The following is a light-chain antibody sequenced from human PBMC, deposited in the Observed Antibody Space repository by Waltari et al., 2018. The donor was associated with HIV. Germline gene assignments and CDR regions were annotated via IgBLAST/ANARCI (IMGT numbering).Light chain of an antibody. CDR1: SSNIGNDS. Sequence: QSVLTQPPSVSAAPGQKVTISCSRSSSNIGNDSVTWYQHVPGPAPRLLIYDNTKRPSGIPDRFSGSKSGTSATLAITGLQTGDEADYYCGTWDRTLGGGVFGGGTKLTVL. CDR3: GTWDRTLGGGV. CDR2: DNT. J-gene: IGLJ3*02. V-gene: IGLV1-51*01.